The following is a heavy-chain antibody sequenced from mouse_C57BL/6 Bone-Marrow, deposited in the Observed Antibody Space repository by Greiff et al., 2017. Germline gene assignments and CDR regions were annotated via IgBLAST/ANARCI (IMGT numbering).Heavy chain of an antibody. J-gene: IGHJ2*01. D-gene: IGHD1-1*01. Sequence: EVQGVESVAELVRPGASVKLSCTASGFNIKNTYMHWVKQRPEQGLEWIGRIDPANGNTKYAPKFQGKATITADTSSNTAYLQLSSLTSEDTAIYYCARSITTVVATRNLYYFDYWVQGTTLTVSS. CDR2: IDPANGNT. V-gene: IGHV14-3*01. CDR1: GFNIKNTY. CDR3: ARSITTVVATRNLYYFDY.